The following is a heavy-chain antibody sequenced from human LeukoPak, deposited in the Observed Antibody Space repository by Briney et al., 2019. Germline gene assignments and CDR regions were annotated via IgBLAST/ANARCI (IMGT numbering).Heavy chain of an antibody. Sequence: SETLSLTCTASGDSITNSNFYWGCIRQPPGKGLEWIGSIFRSGTTNYNPSLKSRVTISVDTSKNQFYLRVRSVTAAETALYYCAGRGIVTGYFDFWGRGTLVTVSS. CDR2: IFRSGTT. D-gene: IGHD3-9*01. V-gene: IGHV4-39*01. J-gene: IGHJ4*02. CDR3: AGRGIVTGYFDF. CDR1: GDSITNSNFY.